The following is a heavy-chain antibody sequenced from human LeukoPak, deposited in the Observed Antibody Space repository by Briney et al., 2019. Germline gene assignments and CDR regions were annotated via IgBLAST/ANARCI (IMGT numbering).Heavy chain of an antibody. V-gene: IGHV3-48*04. Sequence: GGSLRLSCAASGFTFSSYSMNWVRQAPGKGLEWVSYISSSGSTIYYADSVKGRFTISRDNAKNSLYLQMNSLRAEDTAVYYCASRYGSGSYYPFDYWGQGTLVTVSS. CDR3: ASRYGSGSYYPFDY. J-gene: IGHJ4*02. CDR1: GFTFSSYS. CDR2: ISSSGSTI. D-gene: IGHD3-10*01.